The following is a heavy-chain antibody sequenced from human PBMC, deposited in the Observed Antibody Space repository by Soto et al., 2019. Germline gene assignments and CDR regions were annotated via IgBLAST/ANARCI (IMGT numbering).Heavy chain of an antibody. D-gene: IGHD3-3*01. J-gene: IGHJ3*02. V-gene: IGHV4-39*01. CDR2: IYYSGST. CDR1: GGSICSSSYY. Sequence: SETLALTCTVSGGSICSSSYYWGWIRQPPWKGLEWIGSIYYSGSTYYNPSLKSRVTISVDTSKNQFSLKLSSVTAADTAVYYCARHSPSAGKRGMYYDFWSGYYGSGDAFDIWGQGTMVTVSS. CDR3: ARHSPSAGKRGMYYDFWSGYYGSGDAFDI.